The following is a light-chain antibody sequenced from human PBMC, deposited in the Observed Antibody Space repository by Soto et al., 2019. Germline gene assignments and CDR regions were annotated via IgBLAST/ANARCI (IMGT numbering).Light chain of an antibody. Sequence: DIVMTQSPDSLAVSLGERATINCRSSQSVLYSSNNKNYLAWYQQKPGQPPKLLIYWASTRESGAPDRFSGSGSATDFTLTISSLQAEDVAVYYCQQYYTPPLTFGGGTKVEIK. CDR1: QSVLYSSNNKNY. CDR3: QQYYTPPLT. V-gene: IGKV4-1*01. CDR2: WAS. J-gene: IGKJ4*01.